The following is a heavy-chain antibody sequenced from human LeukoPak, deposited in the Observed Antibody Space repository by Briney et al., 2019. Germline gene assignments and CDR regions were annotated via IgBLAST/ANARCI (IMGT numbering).Heavy chain of an antibody. Sequence: GGSLRLSCAASGFNFSSYGMHWVRQAPGKGLEWVALVWYDGTTKHYADSVRGPFTTSRDNSKNTLHLQMNGLRAEDTAIYYCAKVPYSGSYHDYFFDSWGQGTLVTVSS. CDR1: GFNFSSYG. J-gene: IGHJ4*02. CDR2: VWYDGTTK. D-gene: IGHD1-26*01. CDR3: AKVPYSGSYHDYFFDS. V-gene: IGHV3-33*06.